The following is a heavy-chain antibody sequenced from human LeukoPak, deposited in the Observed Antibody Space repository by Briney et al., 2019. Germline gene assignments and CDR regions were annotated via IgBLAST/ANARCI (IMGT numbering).Heavy chain of an antibody. CDR1: GGSIDSTNW. CDR3: ARDCGRVTTIADDAFDI. J-gene: IGHJ3*02. V-gene: IGHV4/OR15-8*01. Sequence: SETLSLTCDVSGGSIDSTNWWNWVRQPPGKGLEWIGEIHHDGRINYNPSLKSRVTISVDKSKNQFSLKLSSVTAADTAVYYCARDCGRVTTIADDAFDIWGQGTMVTVSS. CDR2: IHHDGRI. D-gene: IGHD5-12*01.